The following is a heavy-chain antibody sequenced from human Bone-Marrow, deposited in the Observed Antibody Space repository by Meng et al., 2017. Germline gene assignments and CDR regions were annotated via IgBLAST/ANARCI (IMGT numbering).Heavy chain of an antibody. J-gene: IGHJ2*01. CDR1: GGSISSGNHY. CDR2: IYYSGST. D-gene: IGHD4-17*01. Sequence: QVPLEEAGPGLVKPSQTLSLTCTVAGGSISSGNHYWSWIRQHQGKGLEYIGYIYYSGSTYYNPALKSRVIISVDTSKNQFSLRLNSVTDADTAVYYCASLYGDSSVWYLDLWGRGTLVTVSS. V-gene: IGHV4-31*03. CDR3: ASLYGDSSVWYLDL.